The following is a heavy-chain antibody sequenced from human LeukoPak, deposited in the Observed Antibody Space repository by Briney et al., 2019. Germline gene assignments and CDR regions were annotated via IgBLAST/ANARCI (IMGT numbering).Heavy chain of an antibody. CDR3: ATAKKGDILTGYYIDY. CDR2: FDPEDGET. J-gene: IGHJ4*02. V-gene: IGHV1-24*01. CDR1: GCTLTELS. D-gene: IGHD3-9*01. Sequence: ASVKVSCKISGCTLTELSMHWVRQAPGKGLEWMGGFDPEDGETIYAQKFQGRVTMTEDTSTDTAYMELSSLRSEDTAVYYCATAKKGDILTGYYIDYWGQGTLVTVSS.